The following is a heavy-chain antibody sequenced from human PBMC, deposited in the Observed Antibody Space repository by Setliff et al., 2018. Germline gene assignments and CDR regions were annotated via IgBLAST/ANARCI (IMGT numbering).Heavy chain of an antibody. D-gene: IGHD3-10*01. Sequence: RASVKVSCKASDYTFTDYGIYWVRQAPGQGLEWMGWISAYNGRTNYAEKFHARVTMTTDTATSTAYMELRSLKSDDTAVYYCARPADPDNYGSGFPHWGQGTLVTVSS. CDR1: DYTFTDYG. J-gene: IGHJ4*02. CDR2: ISAYNGRT. V-gene: IGHV1-18*01. CDR3: ARPADPDNYGSGFPH.